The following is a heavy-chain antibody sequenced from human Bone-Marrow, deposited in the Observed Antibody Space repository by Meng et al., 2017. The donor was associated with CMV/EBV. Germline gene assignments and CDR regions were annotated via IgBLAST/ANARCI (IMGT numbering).Heavy chain of an antibody. J-gene: IGHJ2*01. CDR1: GRTFSSYA. CDR2: IIPKLGIA. V-gene: IGHV1-69*10. D-gene: IGHD2-15*01. CDR3: AGVDELIHSWAWYFNL. Sequence: SLNVSCKASGRTFSSYAISWVRQAPGQGHEWMGGIIPKLGIANYAQKFQGRVTITADKSTSTAYMELSSLRSEDTAVYYCAGVDELIHSWAWYFNLWGRGTLVTVSS.